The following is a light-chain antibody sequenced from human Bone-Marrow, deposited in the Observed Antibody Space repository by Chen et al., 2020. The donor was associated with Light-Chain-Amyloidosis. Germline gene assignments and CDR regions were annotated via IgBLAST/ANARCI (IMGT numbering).Light chain of an antibody. CDR3: QSADSSGTYEVI. J-gene: IGLJ2*01. V-gene: IGLV3-25*03. CDR1: DLPTQY. CDR2: RDT. Sequence: SYELTPPTSVSVSHGQTPRIPCSGADLPTQYAYWYQQRPGQAPLLVIHRDTERPSGISERFSGSSSGTTATLTISGVQAEDEADYHCQSADSSGTYEVIFGGGTKLTVL.